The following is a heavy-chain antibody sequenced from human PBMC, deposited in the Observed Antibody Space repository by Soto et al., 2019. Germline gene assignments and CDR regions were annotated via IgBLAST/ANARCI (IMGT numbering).Heavy chain of an antibody. CDR2: IIPIFGTA. J-gene: IGHJ4*02. CDR1: GGTFSSYA. Sequence: QVPVVQSAAEVKKPGSSVKVSCKASGGTFSSYAISWVRQAPGQGVEWRGGIIPIFGTANYAQKFQGRVTITADESTSTAYMELSSLRSEDTAVYYCARTYSSGWRHFDYWGQGTLVTVSS. V-gene: IGHV1-69*01. D-gene: IGHD6-19*01. CDR3: ARTYSSGWRHFDY.